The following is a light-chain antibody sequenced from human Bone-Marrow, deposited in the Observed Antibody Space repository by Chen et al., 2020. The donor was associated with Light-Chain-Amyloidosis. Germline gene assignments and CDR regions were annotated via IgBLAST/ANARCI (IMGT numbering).Light chain of an antibody. Sequence: QSVLTQPPSASGTPGQRVTISCSGSRSSIGTNTVNWYQQFPGTAPKLLIYFNSQRPSGVHDRCSGSKSGTSASLTIRGLQSDDEADYFCAAWDDGLNGVLFGGGTKLTVL. CDR1: RSSIGTNT. J-gene: IGLJ2*01. CDR2: FNS. V-gene: IGLV1-44*01. CDR3: AAWDDGLNGVL.